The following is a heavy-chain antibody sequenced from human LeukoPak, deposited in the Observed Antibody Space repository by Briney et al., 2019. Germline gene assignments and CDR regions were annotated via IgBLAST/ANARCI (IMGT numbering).Heavy chain of an antibody. CDR1: GFTFSSYS. D-gene: IGHD1-26*01. Sequence: GGSLRLSCAASGFTFSSYSMNWVRQAPGKGLEWVSSISSSSSYIYYADSVKGRFTISRDNAKNSLYLQMNSLRAEDTAVYYCAMEGYSGNYPAYWGQGTLVTVSS. CDR2: ISSSSSYI. J-gene: IGHJ4*02. CDR3: AMEGYSGNYPAY. V-gene: IGHV3-21*06.